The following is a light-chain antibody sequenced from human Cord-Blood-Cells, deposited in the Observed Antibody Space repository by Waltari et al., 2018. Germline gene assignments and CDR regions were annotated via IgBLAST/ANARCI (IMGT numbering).Light chain of an antibody. CDR3: QQYNSYT. CDR2: KAS. V-gene: IGKV1-5*03. J-gene: IGKJ2*01. CDR1: QSISSW. Sequence: DIQMTQSPSTLSASVGDRVTITCRASQSISSWLAWYQQKPGKAPKLLIYKASSLESGVLSRFSGSGSGTEFTLTISSLQPDDFATYYCQQYNSYTFGQGTKLEIK.